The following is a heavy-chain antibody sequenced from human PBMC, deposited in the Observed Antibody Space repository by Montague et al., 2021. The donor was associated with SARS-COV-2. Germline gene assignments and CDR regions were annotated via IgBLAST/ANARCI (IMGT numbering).Heavy chain of an antibody. CDR1: GSSLTTRGVG. CDR2: IYWDDAK. J-gene: IGHJ5*02. D-gene: IGHD1-14*01. Sequence: PALVKPTQTLTLTCTFSGSSLTTRGVGVGWIRQPPGKALEWLAPIYWDDAKHYSPSLKSRLTITKDTSKNQVVLTMTNMDPVDTATYYCAHKLYGINRRWFDPWGQGTLVTVSS. CDR3: AHKLYGINRRWFDP. V-gene: IGHV2-5*02.